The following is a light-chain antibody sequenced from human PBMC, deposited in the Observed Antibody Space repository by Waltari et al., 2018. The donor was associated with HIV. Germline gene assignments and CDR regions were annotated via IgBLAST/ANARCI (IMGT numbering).Light chain of an antibody. Sequence: EILMKQSPATLYVSPGERATLSCRASHSIKNNLAWYQQKPGQAPRLLIYGASTWVTGVPARFSGSGSGTEFPLTISSLQSEDFAVYYCQQYNNWPGITFGPGTKVDIK. CDR2: GAS. J-gene: IGKJ3*01. V-gene: IGKV3-15*01. CDR3: QQYNNWPGIT. CDR1: HSIKNN.